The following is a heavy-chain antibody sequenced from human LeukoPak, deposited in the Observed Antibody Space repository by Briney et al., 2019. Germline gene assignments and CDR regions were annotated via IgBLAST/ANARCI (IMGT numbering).Heavy chain of an antibody. CDR2: IYYSGST. V-gene: IGHV4-59*01. D-gene: IGHD3-22*01. CDR3: ARVGYDSSGYIAFDI. Sequence: SETLSLTCTVSGGSISSYYWSWIRQPPGKGLEWIGYIYYSGSTNYNPSLKSRVTISVDTSKNQFSLKLSSVTAADTAVYYCARVGYDSSGYIAFDIWSQGTMVTVSS. J-gene: IGHJ3*02. CDR1: GGSISSYY.